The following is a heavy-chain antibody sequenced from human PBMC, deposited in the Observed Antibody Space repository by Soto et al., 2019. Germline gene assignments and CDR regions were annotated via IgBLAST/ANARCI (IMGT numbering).Heavy chain of an antibody. CDR3: ASSLTGTTGPVDY. Sequence: SETLSLTCTVSGGSISSGDYYWSWIRQPPGKGLEWIGYIYYSGSTYYSPSLKSRVTISVDTSKNQFTLKLSSVTAADTAVYYCASSLTGTTGPVDYWGQGTLVTVSS. J-gene: IGHJ4*02. CDR2: IYYSGST. CDR1: GGSISSGDYY. D-gene: IGHD1-7*01. V-gene: IGHV4-30-4*01.